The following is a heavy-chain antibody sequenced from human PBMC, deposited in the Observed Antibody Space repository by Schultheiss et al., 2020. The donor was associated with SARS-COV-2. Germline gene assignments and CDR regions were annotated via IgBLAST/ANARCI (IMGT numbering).Heavy chain of an antibody. V-gene: IGHV4-61*01. D-gene: IGHD3-22*01. Sequence: GSLRLSCTVSGGSVSSDSYYWSWIRQPPGKGLEWIGYIYYSGSTNYNPSLKSRVTISVDTSKNQFSLKLSSVTAADTAVYYCARDRIYYDSSGYYSDAFDIWGQGTMVTVSS. CDR3: ARDRIYYDSSGYYSDAFDI. J-gene: IGHJ3*02. CDR1: GGSVSSDSYY. CDR2: IYYSGST.